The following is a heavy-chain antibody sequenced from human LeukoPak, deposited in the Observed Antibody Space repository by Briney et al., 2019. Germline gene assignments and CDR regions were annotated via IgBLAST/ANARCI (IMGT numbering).Heavy chain of an antibody. Sequence: GGSLRLSCAASGFTVSSNYMSWVRQAPGKGLEWVGRIKSKTDGGTTDYAAPVKGRFTISRDDSKNTLYLQMNSLKTEDTAVYYCTVTQVEPAPFGYWGQGTLVTVSS. CDR1: GFTVSSNY. CDR2: IKSKTDGGTT. CDR3: TVTQVEPAPFGY. D-gene: IGHD1-14*01. V-gene: IGHV3-15*01. J-gene: IGHJ4*02.